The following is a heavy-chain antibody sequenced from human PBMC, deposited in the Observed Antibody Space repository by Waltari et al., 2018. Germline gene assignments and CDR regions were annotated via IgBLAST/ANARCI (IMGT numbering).Heavy chain of an antibody. D-gene: IGHD3-22*01. CDR3: ASDSSGYNFPFDY. CDR2: VYYSGST. CDR1: GGSMGSYH. Sequence: HLQESGPGLVKTSETLSLTCTVSGGSMGSYHWSWIRQAPGKGLEWIGYVYYSGSTDYNPSLKSRVTMSVDSSKSQFSLNLTSVTAADTAVYYCASDSSGYNFPFDYWGQGILVTVSS. V-gene: IGHV4-59*01. J-gene: IGHJ4*02.